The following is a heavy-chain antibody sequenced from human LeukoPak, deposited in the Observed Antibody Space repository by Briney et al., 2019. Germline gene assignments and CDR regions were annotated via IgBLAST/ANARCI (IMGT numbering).Heavy chain of an antibody. Sequence: PGGSLRLSCAASGFTFSSYAMSWVRQAPGKGLEWVSAISGSGGSTYYADSVKGRFTISRDNSKNTLYLQMNSLRAEDTAVYYCAKPLPTTYDFWSGYWSAAFDIWGQGTMVTVSS. J-gene: IGHJ3*02. CDR2: ISGSGGST. V-gene: IGHV3-23*01. CDR3: AKPLPTTYDFWSGYWSAAFDI. CDR1: GFTFSSYA. D-gene: IGHD3-3*01.